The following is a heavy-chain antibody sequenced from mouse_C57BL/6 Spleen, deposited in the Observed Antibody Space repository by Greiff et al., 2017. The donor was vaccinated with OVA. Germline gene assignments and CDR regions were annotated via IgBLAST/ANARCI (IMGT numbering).Heavy chain of an antibody. CDR1: GYAFSSSW. J-gene: IGHJ2*01. CDR3: ARSNVN. CDR2: IYPGDGDT. V-gene: IGHV1-82*01. Sequence: QVRLQQSGPELVKPGASVKISCKASGYAFSSSWMNWVKQRPGKGLEWIGRIYPGDGDTNYNGKFKGKATLTADKSSSTAYMQLSSLTSVDSAVYFCARSNVNWGQGTTLTVSS.